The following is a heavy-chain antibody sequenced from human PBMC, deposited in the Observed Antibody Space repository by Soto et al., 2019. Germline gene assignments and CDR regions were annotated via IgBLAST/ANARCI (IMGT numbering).Heavy chain of an antibody. J-gene: IGHJ4*02. V-gene: IGHV3-30*04. Sequence: GGSLRLSCAASGFSFSSYAMHWVRRAPGKGLEWVADLSYNGKYEYYAVSVKGRFTISRSNSKITLYPQMNSLTPEDTAVYYCATTPGGAAYWGQGTLVTVSS. CDR2: LSYNGKYE. D-gene: IGHD2-15*01. CDR3: ATTPGGAAY. CDR1: GFSFSSYA.